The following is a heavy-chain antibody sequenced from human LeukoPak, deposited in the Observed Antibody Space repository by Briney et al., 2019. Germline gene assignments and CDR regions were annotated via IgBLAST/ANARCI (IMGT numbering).Heavy chain of an antibody. J-gene: IGHJ4*02. V-gene: IGHV1-46*01. CDR1: GYTFTSYH. CDR2: INPSVGSR. CDR3: ARDIGDVVATERGLDY. Sequence: ASVKVSCNASGYTFTSYHMHWVRQAPGQGLEWMGIINPSVGSRSYAQKFQDRFTVTRDTSTSTVYMELSSLRSDDTAVYYCARDIGDVVATERGLDYWGQGTLVTVSS. D-gene: IGHD5-12*01.